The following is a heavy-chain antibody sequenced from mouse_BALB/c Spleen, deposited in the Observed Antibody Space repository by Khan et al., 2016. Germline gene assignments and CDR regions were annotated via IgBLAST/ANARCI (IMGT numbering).Heavy chain of an antibody. V-gene: IGHV9-3-1*01. CDR1: GYAFTNYG. D-gene: IGHD2-4*01. J-gene: IGHJ2*01. CDR2: INTFTGEP. CDR3: ARRTYDNYDTYFDY. Sequence: QIQLVQSGPELKKPGETVKISCKASGYAFTNYGMTWVKQAPGKGLKWMGWINTFTGEPTCADDFKGRFAFSLETSASTAYLQINSLKNEDTATYFCARRTYDNYDTYFDYWGQGTTLTVSS.